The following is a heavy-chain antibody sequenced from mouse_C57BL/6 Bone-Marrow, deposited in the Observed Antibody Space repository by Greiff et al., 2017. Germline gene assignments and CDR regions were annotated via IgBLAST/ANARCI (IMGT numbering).Heavy chain of an antibody. D-gene: IGHD2-4*01. Sequence: EVQLVESGGGLVQPGGSLKLSCAASGFTFSDYGMAWVRQAPRKGPEWVAFLSNLAYSIYYADTVTGRFTISRENAKNTLYLEMSSLRSEDTAMYYCARGDYDYGFDYWGQGTTLTVSS. V-gene: IGHV5-15*01. CDR1: GFTFSDYG. J-gene: IGHJ2*01. CDR3: ARGDYDYGFDY. CDR2: LSNLAYSI.